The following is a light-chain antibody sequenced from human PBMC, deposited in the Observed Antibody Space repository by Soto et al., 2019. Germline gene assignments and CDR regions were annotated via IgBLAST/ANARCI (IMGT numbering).Light chain of an antibody. Sequence: DIQLTQSPSFLSASVGDRVTITCRASQGISSYLAWYQQKPRKAPKALIYAASTLQSGVPSRFSGSRSGTEFTLTISSLQPEDFATYYCQQLKSYPRTFGQGTRLEI. CDR3: QQLKSYPRT. J-gene: IGKJ5*01. CDR1: QGISSY. CDR2: AAS. V-gene: IGKV1-9*01.